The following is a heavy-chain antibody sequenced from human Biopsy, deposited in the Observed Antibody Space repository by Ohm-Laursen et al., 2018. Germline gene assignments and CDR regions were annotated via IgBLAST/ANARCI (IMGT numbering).Heavy chain of an antibody. CDR3: TRDRGITVAGTLGFNFDY. CDR2: INPNSGGT. J-gene: IGHJ4*03. D-gene: IGHD6-19*01. CDR1: GYTFTDYY. V-gene: IGHV1-2*02. Sequence: SVKVSCKASGYTFTDYYMHWVRQAPGQGLEWMGWINPNSGGTNYAQKFQGRVTMTRDTSISTAYMDLSGLRSDDTAVYYCTRDRGITVAGTLGFNFDYWGQGTTVTVSS.